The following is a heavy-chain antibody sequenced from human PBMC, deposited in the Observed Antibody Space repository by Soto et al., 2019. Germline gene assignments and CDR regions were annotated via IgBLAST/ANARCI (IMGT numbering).Heavy chain of an antibody. CDR1: GYPFTSYG. V-gene: IGHV1-18*04. D-gene: IGHD5-12*01. Sequence: QVQLVQSGAEVKKPGASVKVSCKASGYPFTSYGISWVRQAPGHGLEWMGWISAYTGNTNYTQKLQGRVTMTTDTSTSTAYRELRSLRSDDTSVYYCAREGFSSGYDFDAYWGQGTLVTVSS. J-gene: IGHJ4*02. CDR2: ISAYTGNT. CDR3: AREGFSSGYDFDAY.